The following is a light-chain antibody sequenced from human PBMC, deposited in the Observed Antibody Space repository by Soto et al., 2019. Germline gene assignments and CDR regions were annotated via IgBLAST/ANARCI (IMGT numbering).Light chain of an antibody. CDR1: QSVLYSSNNKNY. CDR2: WAS. V-gene: IGKV4-1*01. J-gene: IGKJ1*01. CDR3: QQYYSTPPA. Sequence: DIVMTQSPDSLAVSLGERATINCKSSQSVLYSSNNKNYLAWYQQKPGQPPKLLIYWASTRESGVPDRFSGSGSGTDFTLTISSLHDEDVAVYYCQQYYSTPPAFGQGTKVEIK.